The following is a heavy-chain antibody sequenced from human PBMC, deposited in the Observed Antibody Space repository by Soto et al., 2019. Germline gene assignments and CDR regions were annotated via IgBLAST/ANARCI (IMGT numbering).Heavy chain of an antibody. CDR3: ARGVRDVPFDY. J-gene: IGHJ4*02. Sequence: QVQLVQSGAEVKKPGASVKVSCKASGYTFTTYAMHWVRQAPGQRLEWMGWINAGDGNTKYSQKFQGRVTITRDTSASTVYMELSSLKSEDTAVYYCARGVRDVPFDYWGQGTLVTVSS. CDR1: GYTFTTYA. D-gene: IGHD2-21*01. V-gene: IGHV1-3*01. CDR2: INAGDGNT.